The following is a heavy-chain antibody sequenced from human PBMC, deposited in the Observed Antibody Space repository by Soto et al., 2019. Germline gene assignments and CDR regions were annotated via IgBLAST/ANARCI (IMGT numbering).Heavy chain of an antibody. CDR1: GVNIIGGGYC. V-gene: IGHV4-30-2*01. Sequence: TLSITYAVFGVNIIGGGYCWSWIRQPPGNGVEWIGYIYHSGSTYYNPSLKSRVTISVDRSKNQFSLKLSSVTAADTAVYYCARDRGIAAAGTLRGYYYGRDGWVQGTSVTVSS. D-gene: IGHD6-13*01. CDR3: ARDRGIAAAGTLRGYYYGRDG. J-gene: IGHJ6*02. CDR2: IYHSGST.